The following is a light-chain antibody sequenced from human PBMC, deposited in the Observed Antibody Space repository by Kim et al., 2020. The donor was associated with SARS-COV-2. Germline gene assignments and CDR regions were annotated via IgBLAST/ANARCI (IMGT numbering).Light chain of an antibody. V-gene: IGKV1-5*01. J-gene: IGKJ2*01. CDR3: RDYKAYTYT. Sequence: DIQMTQSPSTLSASIGDRVTITCRANQSISYWLAWYQQKSGKAPNLLIYDASTLVSGVPARFSGSGSATEFTLTISSLQPEDFATYYCRDYKAYTYTFGQGTKLEIK. CDR2: DAS. CDR1: QSISYW.